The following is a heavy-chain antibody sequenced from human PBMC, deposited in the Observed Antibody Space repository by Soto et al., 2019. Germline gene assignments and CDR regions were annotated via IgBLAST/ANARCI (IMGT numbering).Heavy chain of an antibody. CDR1: GFTFSSYA. J-gene: IGHJ4*02. V-gene: IGHV3-30-3*01. Sequence: GGSLRLSCAASGFTFSSYAMHWVRQAPGKGLEWVAVISYDGSNKYYADSVKGRFTISRDNSKNTLYLQMNSLRAEDTAVYYCARDSPPDYGDYFFDYWGQGTLVTVSS. CDR2: ISYDGSNK. CDR3: ARDSPPDYGDYFFDY. D-gene: IGHD4-17*01.